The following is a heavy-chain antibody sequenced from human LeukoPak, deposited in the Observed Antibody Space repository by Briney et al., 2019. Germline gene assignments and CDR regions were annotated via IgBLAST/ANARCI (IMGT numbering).Heavy chain of an antibody. Sequence: SETLSLTCTVSGGSISSYYWSWIRQPPGKGLEWIGYIHHSGSTIYNSSLKSRVTISVDTSKNQFSLKLSSVTAADTAVYYCARHGTMVRGVIHYYYYMNVWGKGTTVTISS. V-gene: IGHV4-59*08. CDR1: GGSISSYY. CDR2: IHHSGST. J-gene: IGHJ6*03. CDR3: ARHGTMVRGVIHYYYYMNV. D-gene: IGHD3-10*01.